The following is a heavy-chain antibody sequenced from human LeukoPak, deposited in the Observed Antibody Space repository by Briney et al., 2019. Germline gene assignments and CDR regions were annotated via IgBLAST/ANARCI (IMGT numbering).Heavy chain of an antibody. Sequence: GGSLRLSCAASGSTFSSYSMNWVRQAPGKGLEWVSYISSSSSTIYYADSVKGRFTISRDNAKNSLYLQMNSLRAEDTAVYYCARDSEWLLLGTFKPYYFDYWGQGTLVTVSS. J-gene: IGHJ4*02. V-gene: IGHV3-48*04. D-gene: IGHD3-22*01. CDR3: ARDSEWLLLGTFKPYYFDY. CDR1: GSTFSSYS. CDR2: ISSSSSTI.